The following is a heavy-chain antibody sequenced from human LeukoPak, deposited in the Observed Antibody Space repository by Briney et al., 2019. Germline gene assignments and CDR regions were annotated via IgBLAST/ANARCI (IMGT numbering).Heavy chain of an antibody. CDR1: GSTFRNIW. V-gene: IGHV3-7*01. J-gene: IGHJ4*02. D-gene: IGHD2-2*01. Sequence: SSGSLRLPCTASGSTFRNIWMGWIRQAPAQGLDLMANIKQGEAEKSYLGCIKGRFTISRDKAKNSLNLQMNSLRGGDTARYYCVRLGSTSPGNWYKLCAQWGEGNLVTVSS. CDR3: VRLGSTSPGNWYKLCAQ. CDR2: IKQGEAEK.